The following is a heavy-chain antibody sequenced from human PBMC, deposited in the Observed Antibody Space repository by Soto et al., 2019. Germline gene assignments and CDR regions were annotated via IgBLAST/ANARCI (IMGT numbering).Heavy chain of an antibody. CDR2: IYYSGST. CDR3: ARGLVGAAPSWFDP. J-gene: IGHJ5*02. Sequence: PSETLSLTCTVSGGSISSYYWSWIRQPPGKGLEWIGYIYYSGSTNYNPSLKSRVTISVDTSKNQFSLKLSSVTAADTAVYYCARGLVGAAPSWFDPWGQGTLVTVS. D-gene: IGHD1-26*01. V-gene: IGHV4-59*01. CDR1: GGSISSYY.